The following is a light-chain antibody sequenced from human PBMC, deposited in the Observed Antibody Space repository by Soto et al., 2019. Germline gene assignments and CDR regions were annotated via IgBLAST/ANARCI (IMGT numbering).Light chain of an antibody. J-gene: IGKJ5*01. CDR2: GAS. V-gene: IGKV3-20*01. CDR1: QSISSSF. Sequence: EVVLTQSPVTLSLSPGARASLSCGASQSISSSFLAWYQQKPGQAPRLLIYGASSRATGIPDRFSGTGSETDFTLTISRLEPEDFAVYYCQQYDNSPITFGQGTRLEIK. CDR3: QQYDNSPIT.